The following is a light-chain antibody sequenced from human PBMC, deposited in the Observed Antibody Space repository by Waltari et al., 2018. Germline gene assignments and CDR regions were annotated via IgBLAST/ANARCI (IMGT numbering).Light chain of an antibody. Sequence: EIVLTQSPGTLSLSPGERATLSCRASQSVSSSYLAWYQQKPGLAPRLLICVASSRATGIPDRLSGSGSGTYFTLTISRLEPEEFAVYYCQQYGSSQTFGQGTKVEIK. CDR1: QSVSSSY. V-gene: IGKV3-20*01. CDR3: QQYGSSQT. CDR2: VAS. J-gene: IGKJ1*01.